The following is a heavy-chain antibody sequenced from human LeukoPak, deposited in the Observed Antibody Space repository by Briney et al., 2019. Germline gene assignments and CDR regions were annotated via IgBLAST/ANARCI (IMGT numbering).Heavy chain of an antibody. J-gene: IGHJ4*02. V-gene: IGHV3-23*01. D-gene: IGHD3-10*01. Sequence: PGGSLRLSCAAYGFTFSSYAMSWVRQAPGKGLEWVSAISGSGGSTYYADSVKGRFTISRDNSKNTLYLQMNSLRAEDTAVYYCAKAHYYGSGSYAVFLDYWGQGTLVTVSS. CDR3: AKAHYYGSGSYAVFLDY. CDR1: GFTFSSYA. CDR2: ISGSGGST.